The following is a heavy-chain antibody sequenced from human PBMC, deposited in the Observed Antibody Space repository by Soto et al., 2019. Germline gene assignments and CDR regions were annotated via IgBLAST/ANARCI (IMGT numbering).Heavy chain of an antibody. CDR2: IIPIFGTA. D-gene: IGHD5-12*01. CDR1: GGTFSSYA. CDR3: ARVPHPPIYSGYALNG. J-gene: IGHJ4*02. Sequence: ASVKVSCKASGGTFSSYAISWVRQAPGQGLEWMGGIIPIFGTANYAQKFQGRVTITADESTSTAYMELSSLRSEDTAVYYCARVPHPPIYSGYALNGWGQGTLVTVSS. V-gene: IGHV1-69*13.